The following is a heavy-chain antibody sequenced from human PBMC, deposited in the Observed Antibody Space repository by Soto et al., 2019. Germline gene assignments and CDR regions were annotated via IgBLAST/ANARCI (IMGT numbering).Heavy chain of an antibody. J-gene: IGHJ4*01. CDR3: VRDRDIYRDMVHADL. D-gene: IGHD5-18*01. CDR2: ITIRTGNT. V-gene: IGHV3-48*01. CDR1: GFTISGCS. Sequence: VGTLRLSCEDFGFTISGCSMNPVRQAPGKGLEWLAYITIRTGNTVYADSVRGRFTISADNAENSVFLQMNSLRGEDTAVYFCVRDRDIYRDMVHADLWGQGT.